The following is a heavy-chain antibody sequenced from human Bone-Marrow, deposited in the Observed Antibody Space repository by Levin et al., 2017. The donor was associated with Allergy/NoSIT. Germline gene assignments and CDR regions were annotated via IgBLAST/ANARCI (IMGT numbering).Heavy chain of an antibody. CDR1: GYTFADYY. CDR2: INPNSGGT. Sequence: GGSLRLSCKASGYTFADYYIHWLRQAPGQGLEWMGWINPNSGGTTYVQNFQGRVTMTRDTSITTAYMELSRLRSDDTAVYYCARVSNGGWFFDYWGQGTLVTVSS. J-gene: IGHJ4*02. V-gene: IGHV1-2*02. D-gene: IGHD2-8*01. CDR3: ARVSNGGWFFDY.